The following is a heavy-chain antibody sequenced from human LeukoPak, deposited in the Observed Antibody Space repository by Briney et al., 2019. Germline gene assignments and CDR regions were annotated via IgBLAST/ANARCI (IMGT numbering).Heavy chain of an antibody. J-gene: IGHJ4*02. CDR3: ARVGGGSYSYFDY. CDR2: ISYSGGT. CDR1: GGSISSHY. D-gene: IGHD1-26*01. V-gene: IGHV4-59*11. Sequence: SETLSLTCTVSGGSISSHYWSWIRQPPEKGLEWIGYISYSGGTNYNPSLKSRVTISVDTSRNQVSLKLNSVTAADTAMYYCARVGGGSYSYFDYWGQGTLVTVSS.